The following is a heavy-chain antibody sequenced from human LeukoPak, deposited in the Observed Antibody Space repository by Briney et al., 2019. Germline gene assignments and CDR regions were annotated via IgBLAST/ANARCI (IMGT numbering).Heavy chain of an antibody. Sequence: ASVKVSCKASGYTFTTYDISWVRQAPGQGLEWMGWINAYNGNTNYAQKLQGRGTITTDTPTSTAYMELRSLRSDDTAVYYCARSAVAGTLSAYYFHYWGQGTLVTVSS. CDR2: INAYNGNT. J-gene: IGHJ4*02. D-gene: IGHD6-19*01. V-gene: IGHV1-18*01. CDR3: ARSAVAGTLSAYYFHY. CDR1: GYTFTTYD.